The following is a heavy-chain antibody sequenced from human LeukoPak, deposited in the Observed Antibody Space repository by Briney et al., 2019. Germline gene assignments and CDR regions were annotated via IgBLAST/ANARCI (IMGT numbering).Heavy chain of an antibody. J-gene: IGHJ5*02. CDR2: IYYSGST. V-gene: IGHV4-39*01. D-gene: IGHD3-9*01. CDR3: ARPRYFDWLNNWFDP. CDR1: GGSISSSSYY. Sequence: PSETLSLTCNVSGGSISSSSYYWGWVRQPPGKGLEWIGSIYYSGSTYYNPSLKSRVTISVDTSKNQFSLKLSSVTAADTAVYYCARPRYFDWLNNWFDPWGQGTLVTVSS.